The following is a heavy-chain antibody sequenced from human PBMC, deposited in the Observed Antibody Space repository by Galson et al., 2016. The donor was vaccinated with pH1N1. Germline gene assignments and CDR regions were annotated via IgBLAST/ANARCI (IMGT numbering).Heavy chain of an antibody. V-gene: IGHV2-70*17. CDR1: GFSLSTSGMS. Sequence: PALVKPTQTLTLTCTFSGFSLSTSGMSVSWIRQPPGKALEWLARIKWDDDKFYSTSLKTRLSISKDTSKNQVVLTMTNMDPEDTATYYCGRNPAFVGGAIDIWGRGTLVTVSS. CDR3: GRNPAFVGGAIDI. CDR2: IKWDDDK. J-gene: IGHJ3*02. D-gene: IGHD2-15*01.